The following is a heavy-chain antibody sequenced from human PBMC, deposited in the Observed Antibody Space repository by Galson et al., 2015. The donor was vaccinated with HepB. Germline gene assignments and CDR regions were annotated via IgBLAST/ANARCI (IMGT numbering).Heavy chain of an antibody. CDR1: GFTFSSYA. CDR2: ISSNGGST. CDR3: VGGGLIAVAGFDY. D-gene: IGHD6-19*01. Sequence: SLRLSCAASGFTFSSYAMHWVRQAPGKGLEYVSAISSNGGSTYYADSVKGRFTISRDNSKNTLYLQMSSLRAEDTAVYYCVGGGLIAVAGFDYWGQGTLVTVSS. J-gene: IGHJ4*02. V-gene: IGHV3-64D*06.